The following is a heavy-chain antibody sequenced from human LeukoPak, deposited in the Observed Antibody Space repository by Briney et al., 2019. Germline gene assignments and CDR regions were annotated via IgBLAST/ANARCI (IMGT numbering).Heavy chain of an antibody. D-gene: IGHD3-3*01. Sequence: SETLSLTCTVSGYSISSSHWWSWVRQPPGKGLEWIGEIYRSGSTNYNPSLKSRITISVDMSKNQFSLKLSSVTAADTAVYYCARERSGSEIFARSFDIRGQGTMVTVSS. CDR2: IYRSGST. CDR1: GYSISSSHW. CDR3: ARERSGSEIFARSFDI. J-gene: IGHJ3*02. V-gene: IGHV4-4*02.